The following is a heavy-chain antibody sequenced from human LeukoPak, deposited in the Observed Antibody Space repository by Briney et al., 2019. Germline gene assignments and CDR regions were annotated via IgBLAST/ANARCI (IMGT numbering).Heavy chain of an antibody. D-gene: IGHD1-14*01. CDR1: GGSISSGSYY. V-gene: IGHV4-61*02. J-gene: IGHJ4*02. Sequence: SQTLSLTCTVFGGSISSGSYYWSWIRQPAGKGLEWIGRIYTSGSTNYNPSLKSRVTISVDTSKNQFSLKLSSVTAADTAVYYCARRRYLTGIFDYWGQGTLVTVSS. CDR2: IYTSGST. CDR3: ARRRYLTGIFDY.